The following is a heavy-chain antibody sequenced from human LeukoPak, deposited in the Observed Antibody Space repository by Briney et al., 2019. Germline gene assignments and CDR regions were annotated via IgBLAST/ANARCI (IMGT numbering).Heavy chain of an antibody. V-gene: IGHV3-7*01. CDR2: IKPDGSEK. CDR3: ASAGGRIVARPGY. Sequence: GGSLRLSCAASGFTFSNHYMTWVRQAPGKGLEWVANIKPDGSEKECVDSVKGRFTISRDNAKNSLYLQMNSLRDEDTAVYYCASAGGRIVARPGYWGQGTLVTVSS. D-gene: IGHD6-6*01. CDR1: GFTFSNHY. J-gene: IGHJ4*02.